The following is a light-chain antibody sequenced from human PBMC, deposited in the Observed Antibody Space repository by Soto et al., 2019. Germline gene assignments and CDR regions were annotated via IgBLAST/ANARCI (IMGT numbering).Light chain of an antibody. Sequence: QSALTQPASVSGSPGQSITISCTGTSSDVGSYNHVSWYQQHPGKAPKLMIYEVSKRPSGVSNRFSGSRSGNTASLTISGLQAEDEADYYCCSYVGSSTPAVFGGGTQLTVL. CDR3: CSYVGSSTPAV. V-gene: IGLV2-23*02. J-gene: IGLJ7*01. CDR1: SSDVGSYNH. CDR2: EVS.